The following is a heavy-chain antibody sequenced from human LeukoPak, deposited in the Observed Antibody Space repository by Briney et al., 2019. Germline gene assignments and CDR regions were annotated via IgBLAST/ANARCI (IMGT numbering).Heavy chain of an antibody. V-gene: IGHV3-30-3*01. Sequence: GRSLRLSCAASGFTFSSYAMHWVRQAPGKGLEWVAVISYDGSNKYYADSVKGRFTISRDNAKNSLYLQMNSLRAEDTAVYYCAREPRGDGEAIDYWGQGTLVTVSS. CDR2: ISYDGSNK. CDR3: AREPRGDGEAIDY. J-gene: IGHJ4*02. CDR1: GFTFSSYA. D-gene: IGHD7-27*01.